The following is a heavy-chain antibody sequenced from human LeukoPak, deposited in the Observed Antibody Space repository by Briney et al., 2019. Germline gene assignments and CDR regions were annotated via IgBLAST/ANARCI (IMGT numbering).Heavy chain of an antibody. D-gene: IGHD5-12*01. CDR3: ASSEATATPPPYAMDV. CDR1: GYNFNTYW. V-gene: IGHV5-51*01. CDR2: IRPMNSDM. J-gene: IGHJ6*02. Sequence: GESLKISCKGSGYNFNTYWVAWVRQLPGKGLEWMGIIRPMNSDMRYSPSFQGQVTISADRSINTAYLQWSSLTASDTAMYYCASSEATATPPPYAMDVWGQGTMVTVSS.